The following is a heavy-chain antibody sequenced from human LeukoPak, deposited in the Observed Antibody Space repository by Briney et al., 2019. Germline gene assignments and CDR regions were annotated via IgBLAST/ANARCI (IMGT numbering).Heavy chain of an antibody. J-gene: IGHJ4*02. Sequence: SETLSLTCTVSGGSVNTYYWTWIRQPLGKGLEWIGYIYHSGSTKYNPSLKSRVTISVDTSKNQFSLNLSSVTAADTAVYYCARGGYSGKDYNNWGQGTLVTVSS. CDR3: ARGGYSGKDYNN. D-gene: IGHD5-12*01. CDR1: GGSVNTYY. V-gene: IGHV4-59*02. CDR2: IYHSGST.